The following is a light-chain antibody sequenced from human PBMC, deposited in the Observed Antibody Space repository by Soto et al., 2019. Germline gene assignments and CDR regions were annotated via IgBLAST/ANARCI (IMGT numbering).Light chain of an antibody. CDR2: AAS. J-gene: IGKJ1*01. Sequence: DIQMTQSPSSLSASIGDRVTITCRASQGISNYLAWYQQKPGKSPRPLIYAASTLQSGVPSRFSGSGSGKDFTLTISSLQPEDVATFYCQNYNSVPWTFGQGTKVEI. CDR1: QGISNY. V-gene: IGKV1-27*01. CDR3: QNYNSVPWT.